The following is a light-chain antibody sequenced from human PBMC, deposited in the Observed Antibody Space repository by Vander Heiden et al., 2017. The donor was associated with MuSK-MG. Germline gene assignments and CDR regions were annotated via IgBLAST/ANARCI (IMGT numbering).Light chain of an antibody. Sequence: QSALTQPPSASGTPGQRVTLSCSGSSSNIGNDYVHWYQLVPGTAPRLLIYKNDQRPSGVPDRFSGSKSGTSASLAISGLRGEDEGTYYCATWDGNLSGLFGGGTKLSVL. J-gene: IGLJ2*01. CDR3: ATWDGNLSGL. CDR2: KND. CDR1: SSNIGNDY. V-gene: IGLV1-47*01.